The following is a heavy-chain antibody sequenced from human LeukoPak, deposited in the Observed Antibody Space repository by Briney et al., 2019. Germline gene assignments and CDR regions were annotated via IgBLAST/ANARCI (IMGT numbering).Heavy chain of an antibody. J-gene: IGHJ4*02. CDR2: VSYDGNNK. CDR3: AKDFLAADFFDH. V-gene: IGHV3-30*18. Sequence: GGSLRLSCAASGSTFRSYGMHWVRQAPGKGLEWVALVSYDGNNKFYADSVKGRFTISRDNSKDTLYLQMNSLRAEDTAIYYCAKDFLAADFFDHWGQGTLVTVSS. CDR1: GSTFRSYG.